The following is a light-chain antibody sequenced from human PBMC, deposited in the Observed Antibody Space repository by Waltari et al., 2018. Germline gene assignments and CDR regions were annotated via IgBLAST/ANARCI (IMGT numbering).Light chain of an antibody. CDR3: QVWDSSTAV. Sequence: SYDLTQPLSVSVALGQTARITCGGNNIGGKNVHWYQQKPGQAPLLVIYRDNNQPSRIRERFSGSNSENTATLTISRAQAADEADYYCQVWDSSTAVFGGGTQLTVL. J-gene: IGLJ7*01. CDR2: RDN. CDR1: NIGGKN. V-gene: IGLV3-9*01.